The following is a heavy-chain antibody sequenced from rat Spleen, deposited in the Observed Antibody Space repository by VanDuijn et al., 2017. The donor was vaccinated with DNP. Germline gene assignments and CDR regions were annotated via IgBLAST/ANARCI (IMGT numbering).Heavy chain of an antibody. D-gene: IGHD5-1*01. Sequence: QVQLKESGPGLVQPSQTLSLTCTVSGFSLTNYAVGWVRQPPGKGLEWMGVMWTDGDTSYNSVLKSRLSINRDTSRSQVFLKMNSLQTEDTAIYYCTRDLNWGGFFDYWGQGVMVTVSS. CDR3: TRDLNWGGFFDY. V-gene: IGHV2-32*01. CDR1: GFSLTNYA. J-gene: IGHJ2*01. CDR2: MWTDGDT.